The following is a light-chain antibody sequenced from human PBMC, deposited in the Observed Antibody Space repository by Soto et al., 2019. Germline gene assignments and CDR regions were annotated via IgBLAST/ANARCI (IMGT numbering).Light chain of an antibody. V-gene: IGKV3-15*01. CDR1: QIVSSY. J-gene: IGKJ2*01. CDR2: GAS. Sequence: EIVMTQSPDILSVAPGGRATLSCRASQIVSSYLAWYQQTPGQPPRLLIYGASTRATGIPARFSGSGSGTEFSLSISSLQSEDFAVYYCQQYNTWPPNYTFGQGTKLEIK. CDR3: QQYNTWPPNYT.